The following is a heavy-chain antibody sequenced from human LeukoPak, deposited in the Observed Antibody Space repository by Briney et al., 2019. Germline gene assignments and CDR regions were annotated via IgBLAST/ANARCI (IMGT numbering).Heavy chain of an antibody. CDR1: GFTFSSYG. V-gene: IGHV3-23*01. CDR2: ISGTGGFT. CDR3: ATYRQVLLPFES. J-gene: IGHJ4*02. D-gene: IGHD2-8*02. Sequence: GGTLRLSCVGSGFTFSSYGMGWVRQAPGKGLEWVSGISGTGGFTYEADAVKGRFNISRDNSKNTLFLEMKSLKVDDTAIYYCATYRQVLLPFESWGQGTLVTVSS.